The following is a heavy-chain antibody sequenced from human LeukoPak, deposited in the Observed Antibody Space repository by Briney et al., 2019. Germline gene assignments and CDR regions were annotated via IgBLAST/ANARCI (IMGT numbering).Heavy chain of an antibody. CDR1: GFTVSSNY. D-gene: IGHD3-22*01. Sequence: GGSLRLSCAASGFTVSSNYMSWVRQAPGKGLEWVSSISSSSSYIYYADSVKGRFTISRDNAKNSLYLQMNSLRAEDTAVYYCATTYYYDSSGYSPWGQGTLVTVSS. V-gene: IGHV3-21*01. J-gene: IGHJ5*02. CDR3: ATTYYYDSSGYSP. CDR2: ISSSSSYI.